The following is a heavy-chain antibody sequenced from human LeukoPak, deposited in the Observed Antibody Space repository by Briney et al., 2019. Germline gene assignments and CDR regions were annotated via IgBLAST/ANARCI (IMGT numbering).Heavy chain of an antibody. J-gene: IGHJ6*04. Sequence: SETLSLTCTVSGGSTSSYYWSWIRQPPGKGLEWIGYIYYSGSTNYNPSLKSRVTISVDTSKNQFSLKLSSVTAADTAVYYCARVDIVAAGPNYYYGMDVWGKGTTVTVSS. V-gene: IGHV4-59*01. D-gene: IGHD5-12*01. CDR3: ARVDIVAAGPNYYYGMDV. CDR2: IYYSGST. CDR1: GGSTSSYY.